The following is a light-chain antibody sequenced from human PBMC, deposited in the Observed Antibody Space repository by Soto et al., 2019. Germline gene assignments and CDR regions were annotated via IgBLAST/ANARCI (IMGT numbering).Light chain of an antibody. J-gene: IGLJ1*01. CDR2: DVI. CDR3: SSYSSIGTLYV. Sequence: QSVLTQPASGSGSLGQSITISCTGTSSDVGGYNYISWYQQAPGKAPKLLIYDVINRPSGVSHRFSGSKSGNTASLTISGLQAEDEADYYCSSYSSIGTLYVFGGGTKVTVL. V-gene: IGLV2-14*01. CDR1: SSDVGGYNY.